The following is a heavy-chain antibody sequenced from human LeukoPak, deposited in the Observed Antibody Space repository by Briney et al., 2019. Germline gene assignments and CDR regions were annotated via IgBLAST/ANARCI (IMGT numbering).Heavy chain of an antibody. Sequence: GGSLRLSCAASGFTFSSYAMSWVHQAPGKGLEWVSAISGSGGSTYYADSVKGRFTISRDNSKSTLYLQMNSLRAEDTAVYYCAKDYSSGWYRFGYWGQGTLVTVSS. CDR1: GFTFSSYA. D-gene: IGHD6-19*01. CDR2: ISGSGGST. V-gene: IGHV3-23*01. CDR3: AKDYSSGWYRFGY. J-gene: IGHJ4*02.